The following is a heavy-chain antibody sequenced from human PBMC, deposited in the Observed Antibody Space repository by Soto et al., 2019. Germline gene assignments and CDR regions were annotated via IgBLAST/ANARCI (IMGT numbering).Heavy chain of an antibody. J-gene: IGHJ4*02. CDR1: GYTFTSYG. CDR2: ISAYNGNT. D-gene: IGHD3-22*01. Sequence: ASVKVSCKASGYTFTSYGIIWVRQAPGQGLEWMGWISAYNGNTDYAQKLQGRVTMTTDTSTSTAYMELRSLRSDDTAVYYCARDIGEYYYDSSGYYVFDYWGQGTLVTVSS. CDR3: ARDIGEYYYDSSGYYVFDY. V-gene: IGHV1-18*01.